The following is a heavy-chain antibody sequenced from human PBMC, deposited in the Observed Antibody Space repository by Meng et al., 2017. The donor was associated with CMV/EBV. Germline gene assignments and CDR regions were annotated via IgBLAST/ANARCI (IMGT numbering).Heavy chain of an antibody. V-gene: IGHV1-46*01. CDR2: INPSGGST. CDR3: ARGDYSGYDRPGYGMDV. J-gene: IGHJ6*02. D-gene: IGHD5-12*01. CDR1: GYTFTSYD. Sequence: ASVKVSCKASGYTFTSYDINWVRQATGQGLEWMGIINPSGGSTSYAQKFQGRVTMTRDTSTSTVYMELSSLRSEDTAVYYCARGDYSGYDRPGYGMDVWGQGTTVTVSS.